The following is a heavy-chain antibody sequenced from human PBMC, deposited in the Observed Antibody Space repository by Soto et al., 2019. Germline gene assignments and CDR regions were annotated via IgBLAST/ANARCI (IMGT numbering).Heavy chain of an antibody. CDR2: IFDSGST. J-gene: IGHJ2*01. Sequence: QVQLQESGPGLVKPSETLSLTCTVSGGSISGGVHSWSWIRQPPGKGLEWIGHIFDSGSTYYNPSLNSRLTISVDTSKNQFSLRLSSVTAADTAGYYCAREIMPLTNDWYFDLWGRGTLVTVSS. D-gene: IGHD2-8*01. V-gene: IGHV4-30-4*01. CDR3: AREIMPLTNDWYFDL. CDR1: GGSISGGVHS.